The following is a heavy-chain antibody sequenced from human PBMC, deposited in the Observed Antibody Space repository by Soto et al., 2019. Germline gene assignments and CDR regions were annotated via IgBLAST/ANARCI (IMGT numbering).Heavy chain of an antibody. Sequence: PSETLSLTCAVSGYSISSGYYWGWIRQPTGKGLEWIGSIYHSGSTYYNPSLKSRVTISIDTSKSQFSLRLSSVTAADTAVYHCARLAFSYDSSAYDYWGPGALVTVS. CDR1: GYSISSGYY. J-gene: IGHJ4*02. CDR2: IYHSGST. V-gene: IGHV4-38-2*01. CDR3: ARLAFSYDSSAYDY. D-gene: IGHD3-22*01.